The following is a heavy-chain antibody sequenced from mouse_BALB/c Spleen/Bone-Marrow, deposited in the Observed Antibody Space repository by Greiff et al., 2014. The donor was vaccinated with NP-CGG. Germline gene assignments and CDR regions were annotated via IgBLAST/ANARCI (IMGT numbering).Heavy chain of an antibody. V-gene: IGHV1-12*01. CDR2: IYPGNGDT. J-gene: IGHJ4*01. CDR3: ARVRGGGMDY. Sequence: LQQSGAELVKPGASVKMSCKASGYTFTSYNMHWVKQTPGQGLEWIGAIYPGNGDTSYNQKFKGKATLTADKSSSTAYMQLSSLTSEDSAVYYCARVRGGGMDYWGQGTSVTVSS. CDR1: GYTFTSYN. D-gene: IGHD1-1*01.